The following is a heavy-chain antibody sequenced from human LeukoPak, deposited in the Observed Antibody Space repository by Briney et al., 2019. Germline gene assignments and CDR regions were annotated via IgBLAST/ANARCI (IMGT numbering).Heavy chain of an antibody. CDR2: IYNSGST. V-gene: IGHV4-59*08. D-gene: IGHD1-26*01. Sequence: SETLSLTCTVSGGSINSYYWSWIRQPPGKGLEWIGYIYNSGSTNYNPSLKSRVTISADTSKRQFSPKVSSVTAADTAVYFCARRLRIEGATRRGDGFDIWSQGTMVTVSS. CDR3: ARRLRIEGATRRGDGFDI. J-gene: IGHJ3*02. CDR1: GGSINSYY.